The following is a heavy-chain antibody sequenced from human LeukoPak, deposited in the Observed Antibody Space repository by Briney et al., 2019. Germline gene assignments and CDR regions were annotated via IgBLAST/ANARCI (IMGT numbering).Heavy chain of an antibody. CDR2: INPSGGGT. CDR3: ARDLGGNHYFDY. J-gene: IGHJ4*02. CDR1: GYTFTSYY. Sequence: GASVKVSCKASGYTFTSYYMHWVRQAPGQGLEWMGIINPSGGGTSYAQKFQGRVTMTRDMSTSTVYMELSSLRSEDTAVYYCARDLGGNHYFDYWGQGALVTVSS. D-gene: IGHD4-23*01. V-gene: IGHV1-46*01.